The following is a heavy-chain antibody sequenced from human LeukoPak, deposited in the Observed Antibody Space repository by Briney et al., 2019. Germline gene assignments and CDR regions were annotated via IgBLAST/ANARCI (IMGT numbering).Heavy chain of an antibody. V-gene: IGHV3-9*03. Sequence: PGRSLRLSCAASGFTFDDYAMHWVRQAPGKGLEWVSGISWNSGSIGYADSVKGRFTISRDNAKNSLYLQMNSLRAEDMALYYCAKGISGSYYGTSPNYFDYWGQGTLVTVSS. J-gene: IGHJ4*02. CDR2: ISWNSGSI. D-gene: IGHD1-26*01. CDR1: GFTFDDYA. CDR3: AKGISGSYYGTSPNYFDY.